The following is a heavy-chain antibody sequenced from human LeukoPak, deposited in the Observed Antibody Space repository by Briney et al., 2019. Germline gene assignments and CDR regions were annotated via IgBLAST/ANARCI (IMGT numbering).Heavy chain of an antibody. CDR1: GGSISTYF. V-gene: IGHV4-59*08. D-gene: IGHD4-17*01. Sequence: SETLSLTCTVSGGSISTYFWSWIRQPPGKGLEWIGYVHYSGSTNYNPSLKSRVTTSLVTSKNQFSLKVSSVTAADTAVYYCARSPPLYGDYAQYYFDYWGQGTLVTVSS. CDR2: VHYSGST. CDR3: ARSPPLYGDYAQYYFDY. J-gene: IGHJ4*02.